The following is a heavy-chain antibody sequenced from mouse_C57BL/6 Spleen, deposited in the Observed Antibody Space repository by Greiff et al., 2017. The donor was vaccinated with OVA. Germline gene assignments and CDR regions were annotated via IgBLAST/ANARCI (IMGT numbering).Heavy chain of an antibody. CDR2: IDPSDSYT. CDR3: ARGALQGFFFDY. Sequence: QVQLKQPGAELVMPGASVKLSCKASGYTFTSYWMHWVKQRPGQGLEWIGEIDPSDSYTNYNQKFKGKSTLTVDKSSSTAYMQLSSLTSEDSAVYYCARGALQGFFFDYWGQGTTLTVSS. D-gene: IGHD3-1*01. CDR1: GYTFTSYW. V-gene: IGHV1-69*01. J-gene: IGHJ2*01.